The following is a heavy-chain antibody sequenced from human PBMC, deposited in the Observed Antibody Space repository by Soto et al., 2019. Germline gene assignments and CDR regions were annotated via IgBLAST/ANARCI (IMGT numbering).Heavy chain of an antibody. CDR2: ISSSSSYI. CDR1: GFTFSSYS. Sequence: EVQLVESGGGLVKPGGSLRLSCAASGFTFSSYSMNWVRQAPGKGLEWVSSISSSSSYIYYADSVKGQFTISRDNVKNSLYLQMNSRIAEDTVVYFCARVAGSSRMYYCDYWGQGTLVTVSS. J-gene: IGHJ4*02. V-gene: IGHV3-21*01. D-gene: IGHD6-19*01. CDR3: ARVAGSSRMYYCDY.